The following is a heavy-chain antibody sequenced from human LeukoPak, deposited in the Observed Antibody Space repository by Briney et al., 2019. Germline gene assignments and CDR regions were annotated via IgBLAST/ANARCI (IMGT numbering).Heavy chain of an antibody. Sequence: GGSLRLSCAASGFTFGQYYMTWVRQAPGKGLEWIASSDDSGTYPRYADSVEGRFTISRDNAKKSVILQMNSLRVEDTAMYYCVRERISASGVYALDVWGQGTAVTVSS. J-gene: IGHJ6*02. CDR1: GFTFGQYY. D-gene: IGHD1-26*01. CDR3: VRERISASGVYALDV. CDR2: SDDSGT. V-gene: IGHV3-11*05.